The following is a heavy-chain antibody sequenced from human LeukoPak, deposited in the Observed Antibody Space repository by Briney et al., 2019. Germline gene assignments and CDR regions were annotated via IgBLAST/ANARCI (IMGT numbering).Heavy chain of an antibody. J-gene: IGHJ4*02. CDR3: AREGFSGGSDY. CDR2: IIPIFGTA. CDR1: GYTFTSYG. V-gene: IGHV1-69*05. Sequence: ASVKVSCKAYGYTFTSYGISWVRQAPGQGLEWMGRIIPIFGTANYAQKFQGRVTITTDESTSTAYMELSSLRSEDTAVYYCAREGFSGGSDYWGQGTLVTVPS. D-gene: IGHD3-10*01.